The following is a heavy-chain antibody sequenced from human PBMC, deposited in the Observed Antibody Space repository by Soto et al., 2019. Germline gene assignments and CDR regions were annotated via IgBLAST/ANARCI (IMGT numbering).Heavy chain of an antibody. J-gene: IGHJ6*02. Sequence: QVQLVESGGGVVQPGRSLRLSCAASGFTFSSYAMHWVRQAPGKGLEWVAVISYDGSNKYYADSVKGRFTISRDNSKNTLYLQMNSLRAEDTAVYYCARDRDHDFWSGYYNYYYYGMDVWGQGTTVTVSS. V-gene: IGHV3-30-3*01. D-gene: IGHD3-3*01. CDR2: ISYDGSNK. CDR3: ARDRDHDFWSGYYNYYYYGMDV. CDR1: GFTFSSYA.